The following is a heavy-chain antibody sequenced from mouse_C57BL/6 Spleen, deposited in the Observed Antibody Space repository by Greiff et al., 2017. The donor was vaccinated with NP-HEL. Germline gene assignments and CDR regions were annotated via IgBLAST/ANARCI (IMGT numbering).Heavy chain of an antibody. Sequence: VQLQQPGAELVKPGASVKLSCKASGYTFTSYWMHWVKQRPGRGLEWIGRIDPNSGGTKYNEKFKSKATLTVDKPSSTAYMQLSSLTSEDSAVYYCARNALFITTVVAPFDYWGQGTTLTVSS. V-gene: IGHV1-72*01. D-gene: IGHD1-1*01. J-gene: IGHJ2*01. CDR3: ARNALFITTVVAPFDY. CDR2: IDPNSGGT. CDR1: GYTFTSYW.